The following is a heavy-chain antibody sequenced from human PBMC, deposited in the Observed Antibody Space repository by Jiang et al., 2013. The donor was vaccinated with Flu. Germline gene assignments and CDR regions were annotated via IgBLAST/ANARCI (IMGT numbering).Heavy chain of an antibody. D-gene: IGHD3-3*01. J-gene: IGHJ5*02. Sequence: LVQPGGSLRLSCAASGFTFSSYAMSWVRQAPGKGLEWVSAISGSGGSTYYADSVKGRFTISRDNSKNTLYLQMNSLRAEDTAVYYCAKDGGYYDFWSGYDPNNWFDPWGQGTLVTVSS. V-gene: IGHV3-23*01. CDR2: ISGSGGST. CDR3: AKDGGYYDFWSGYDPNNWFDP. CDR1: GFTFSSYA.